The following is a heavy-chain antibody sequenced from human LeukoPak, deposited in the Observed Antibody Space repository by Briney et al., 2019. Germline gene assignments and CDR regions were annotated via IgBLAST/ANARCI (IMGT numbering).Heavy chain of an antibody. D-gene: IGHD3-3*01. J-gene: IGHJ3*02. CDR2: IYHSGRT. CDR1: GYSISSGYY. Sequence: SETLSLTCTVSGYSISSGYYWGWIRQPPGKELEGIGIIYHSGRTDYNPSLNRRATISEDTSKNQFLLKLSSVTAADTAVYYCARAFRGIFGVFDAFDIWGQGTMVTVSS. V-gene: IGHV4-38-2*02. CDR3: ARAFRGIFGVFDAFDI.